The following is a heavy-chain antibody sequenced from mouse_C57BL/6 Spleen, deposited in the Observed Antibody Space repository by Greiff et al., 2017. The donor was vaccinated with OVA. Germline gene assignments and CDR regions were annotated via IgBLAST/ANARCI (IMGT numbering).Heavy chain of an antibody. CDR1: GYTFTDYY. D-gene: IGHD2-3*01. J-gene: IGHJ2*01. CDR3: ARIDDGVFDY. CDR2: INPNNGGT. V-gene: IGHV1-26*01. Sequence: VQLQQSGPELVKPGASVKISCKASGYTFTDYYMNWVKQSHGQSLEWIGDINPNNGGTSYNQKFKGKATLTVDKSSSTAYMELRSLTSEDSAVYYCARIDDGVFDYWGQGTTLTVSS.